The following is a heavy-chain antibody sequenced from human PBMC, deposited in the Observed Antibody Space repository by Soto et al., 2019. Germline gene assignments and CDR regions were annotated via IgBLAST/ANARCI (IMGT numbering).Heavy chain of an antibody. CDR2: ISAYNGNT. D-gene: IGHD3-22*01. CDR1: GYTFTSYG. J-gene: IGHJ4*02. Sequence: ASVKVSCKASGYTFTSYGISWVRQAPGQGLEWMGWISAYNGNTNYAQKLQGRVTMTTDTSTSTAYMELRSLRSDDTAVYYCARDVLIVVQHMGMVYWGQGTLVTVSS. V-gene: IGHV1-18*04. CDR3: ARDVLIVVQHMGMVY.